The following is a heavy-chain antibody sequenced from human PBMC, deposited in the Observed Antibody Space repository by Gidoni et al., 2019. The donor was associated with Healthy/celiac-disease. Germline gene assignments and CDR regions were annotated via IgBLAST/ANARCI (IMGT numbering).Heavy chain of an antibody. J-gene: IGHJ5*02. V-gene: IGHV4-31*03. CDR1: GGSISSGGYY. CDR2: IYYRGST. CDR3: AREASVRGKGWFDP. Sequence: QVQLQESGPGLVKPSQTLSPTCTVSGGSISSGGYYWSWIRQHPGKGLEWNGYIYYRGSTYYNPSLKSRVTISVDTSKNQFSLKLSSVTAADTAVYYCAREASVRGKGWFDPWGQGTLVTVSS. D-gene: IGHD3-10*01.